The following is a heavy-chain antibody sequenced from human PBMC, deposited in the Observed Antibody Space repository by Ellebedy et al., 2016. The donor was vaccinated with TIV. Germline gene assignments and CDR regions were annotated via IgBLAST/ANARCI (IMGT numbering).Heavy chain of an antibody. D-gene: IGHD3-10*01. V-gene: IGHV3-33*01. Sequence: PGGSLRLSCAASGFTFSSYGMHWVRQAPGKGLEWVAVIWYDGSNKYYADSVKGRFTISRDNSKNTLYLQMNSLRAEDTAVYYCAREGITMVRGGWYYFDYWGQGTLVTVSS. CDR1: GFTFSSYG. J-gene: IGHJ4*02. CDR3: AREGITMVRGGWYYFDY. CDR2: IWYDGSNK.